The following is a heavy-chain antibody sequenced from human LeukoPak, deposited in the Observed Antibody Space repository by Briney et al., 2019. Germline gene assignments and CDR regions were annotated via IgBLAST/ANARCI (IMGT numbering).Heavy chain of an antibody. CDR1: GYTFTSYY. D-gene: IGHD6-19*01. V-gene: IGHV1-46*01. CDR2: INPSGGST. J-gene: IGHJ4*02. Sequence: GASVKVSCKASGYTFTSYYIHWVRQAPGQGLEWMGIINPSGGSTSYAQKFQGRVTMTRDTSTSRVYMELSSLRSEDTAVYYCARLPKGGSLVAGSDYWGQGSLVTVSS. CDR3: ARLPKGGSLVAGSDY.